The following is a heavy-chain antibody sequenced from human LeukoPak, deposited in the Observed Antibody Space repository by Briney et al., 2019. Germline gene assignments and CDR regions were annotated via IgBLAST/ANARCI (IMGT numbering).Heavy chain of an antibody. D-gene: IGHD3-22*01. CDR3: AKSNGYGLIDI. J-gene: IGHJ3*02. CDR2: VYYSGST. V-gene: IGHV4-59*12. CDR1: TDSISSYF. Sequence: SETLSLTCTVSTDSISSYFWTWIRQPPGKGLEWIGYVYYSGSTYYSPSPKSRVTISLDTSRNQFSLKLNSVTAADTAVYYCAKSNGYGLIDIWGQGTMVTVSS.